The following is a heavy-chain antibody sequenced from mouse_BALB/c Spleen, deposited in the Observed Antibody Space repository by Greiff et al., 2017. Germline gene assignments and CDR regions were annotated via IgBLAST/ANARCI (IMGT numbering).Heavy chain of an antibody. Sequence: QVQLKQPGAELVKPGASVKMSCKASGYTFTSYWMHWVKQRPGQGLEWIGTIDPSDSYTSYNQKFKGKATLTVDTSSSTAYMQLSSLTSEDSAVYYCTKGDYWGQGTTLTVSS. J-gene: IGHJ2*01. CDR2: IDPSDSYT. V-gene: IGHV1S127*01. CDR1: GYTFTSYW. CDR3: TKGDY.